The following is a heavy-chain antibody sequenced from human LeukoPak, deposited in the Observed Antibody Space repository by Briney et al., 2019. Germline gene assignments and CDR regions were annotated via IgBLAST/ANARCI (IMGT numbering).Heavy chain of an antibody. Sequence: SVKVSCKASGYTFTGYYIHWVRQAPGQGLEWMGWIIPIFGTANYAQKFQGRVTITADESTSTAYMELSSLRSEDTAVYYCASGGYSSSWSSGGYFDYWGQGTLVTVSS. CDR3: ASGGYSSSWSSGGYFDY. CDR1: GYTFTGYY. D-gene: IGHD6-13*01. J-gene: IGHJ4*02. V-gene: IGHV1-69*13. CDR2: IIPIFGTA.